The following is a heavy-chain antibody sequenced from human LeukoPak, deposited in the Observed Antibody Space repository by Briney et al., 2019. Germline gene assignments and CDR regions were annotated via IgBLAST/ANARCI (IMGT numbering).Heavy chain of an antibody. CDR1: GYSFTSYW. CDR3: ARQPGLYDSSGYCYGREEFFDP. CDR2: IYPGDSDT. Sequence: GESLKISCKGSGYSFTSYWIGWVRQMPGKGLEWMGIIYPGDSDTTYSPSFQGQVTISVDKSISTAYLQWSSLKASDTAMYYCARQPGLYDSSGYCYGREEFFDPWGQGTLVTVSS. V-gene: IGHV5-51*01. D-gene: IGHD3-22*01. J-gene: IGHJ5*02.